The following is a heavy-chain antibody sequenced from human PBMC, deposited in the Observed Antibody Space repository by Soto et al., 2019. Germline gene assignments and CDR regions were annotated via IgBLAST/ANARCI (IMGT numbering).Heavy chain of an antibody. CDR1: GFTFSSYS. CDR2: ISYDGSNK. Sequence: GGSLRLSCAASGFTFSSYSMHWVRQAPGKGLEWVAVISYDGSNKYYADSVKGRFSISRDNSKNTLYLQMNSLRAEDTAVYYCARVGEGPYGDYTYWGQGTLVTVSS. D-gene: IGHD4-17*01. J-gene: IGHJ4*02. CDR3: ARVGEGPYGDYTY. V-gene: IGHV3-30-3*01.